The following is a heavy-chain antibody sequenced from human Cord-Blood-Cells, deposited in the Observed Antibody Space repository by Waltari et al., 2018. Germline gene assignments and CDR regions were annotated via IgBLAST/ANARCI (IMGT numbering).Heavy chain of an antibody. Sequence: QVQLVQSGPAVQKPGAAVKASCKASGITFPTFDINWVRQATAHGLEWMGWMNTNSGNTGYAEKVQGRVTRTRNTSISTAYMALSSLRSEATAVYYCARGFSGGSCYPYYYYGMDVWGQGTTVTVSS. D-gene: IGHD2-15*01. CDR2: MNTNSGNT. J-gene: IGHJ6*02. CDR3: ARGFSGGSCYPYYYYGMDV. V-gene: IGHV1-8*01. CDR1: GITFPTFD.